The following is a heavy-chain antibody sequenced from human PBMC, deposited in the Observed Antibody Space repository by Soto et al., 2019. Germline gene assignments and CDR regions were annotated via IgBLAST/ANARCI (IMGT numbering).Heavy chain of an antibody. V-gene: IGHV4-39*01. CDR2: IYYSGST. CDR1: GGSISSSSYY. CDR3: ARLLIMITFGGVIFPFDY. J-gene: IGHJ4*02. Sequence: SETLSLTCTVSGGSISSSSYYWGWIRQPPGKGLEWIGSIYYSGSTYYNPSLKSRVTISVDTSKNQFSLKLSSVTAADTAVYYCARLLIMITFGGVIFPFDYWGQGTLVTVSS. D-gene: IGHD3-16*01.